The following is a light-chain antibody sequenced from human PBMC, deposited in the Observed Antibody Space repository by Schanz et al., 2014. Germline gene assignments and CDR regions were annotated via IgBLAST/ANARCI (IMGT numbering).Light chain of an antibody. CDR1: SSDVGSYNL. Sequence: QSALTQPASVSGSPGQSITISCTGTSSDVGSYNLVSWYQQHPGKAPKLMIYEGSKRPSGVSNRFSGSKSGNTASLTISGLQAEDEADYYCSSYAGSYTWVFGGGTKLTVL. CDR2: EGS. V-gene: IGLV2-14*02. J-gene: IGLJ3*02. CDR3: SSYAGSYTWV.